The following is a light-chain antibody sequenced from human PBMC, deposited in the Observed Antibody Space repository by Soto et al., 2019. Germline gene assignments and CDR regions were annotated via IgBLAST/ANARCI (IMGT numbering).Light chain of an antibody. CDR1: SSDVGGYNY. CDR2: DDT. V-gene: IGLV2-14*01. CDR3: SSYTSSSTPWV. Sequence: QSALTQPASVSGSPGQSITISCTGTSSDVGGYNYVSWYQQHPGKAPKLMIYDDTNRPSGGSNRFSGSKSGNTAALPISGRQAEDEADDYCSSYTSSSTPWVFGGGTKLTVL. J-gene: IGLJ3*02.